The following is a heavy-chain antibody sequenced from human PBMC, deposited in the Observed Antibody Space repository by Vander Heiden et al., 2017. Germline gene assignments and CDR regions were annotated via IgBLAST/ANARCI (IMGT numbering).Heavy chain of an antibody. D-gene: IGHD2-8*01. CDR3: AKGGGIVLMIDY. V-gene: IGHV3-30*18. CDR1: GFTFSSYG. J-gene: IGHJ4*02. CDR2: ISYDGSNK. Sequence: QVQLVESGGGGVQPGRYLRLSCAASGFTFSSYGMHWVRQAPGKGLEWVAVISYDGSNKYYADSVKGRFTISRDNSKNTLYLQMNSLRAEDTAVYYCAKGGGIVLMIDYWGQGTLVTVSS.